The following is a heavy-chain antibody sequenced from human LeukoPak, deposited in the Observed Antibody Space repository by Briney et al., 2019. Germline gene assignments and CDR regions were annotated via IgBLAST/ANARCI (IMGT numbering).Heavy chain of an antibody. J-gene: IGHJ4*02. CDR2: ISSRSGYI. V-gene: IGHV3-21*01. Sequence: GGSLRLSCAASEFTFSTYAMNWVRQAPGKGLEWVSSISSRSGYIYYADSVKGRFTLSRDNAKNSLYLQMNSLRAEDTSVYYCARDGYGGNSETFDSWGQGTLVTVSS. CDR1: EFTFSTYA. D-gene: IGHD4-23*01. CDR3: ARDGYGGNSETFDS.